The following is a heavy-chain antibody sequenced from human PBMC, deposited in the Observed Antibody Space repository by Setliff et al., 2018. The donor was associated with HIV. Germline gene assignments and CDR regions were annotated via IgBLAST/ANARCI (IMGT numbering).Heavy chain of an antibody. CDR1: GDSVSSNSAA. J-gene: IGHJ6*03. Sequence: LSLTCAISGDSVSSNSAAWNWIRQSPSRGLEWLGRTYYRSKWYNDYAVSVKSRITINPDTSKNQFSLQLNSVTPEDTAVYYCARGTGIQLWLKGGDYYYYYMDVWGKGTTVTVSS. CDR3: ARGTGIQLWLKGGDYYYYYMDV. CDR2: TYYRSKWYN. D-gene: IGHD5-18*01. V-gene: IGHV6-1*01.